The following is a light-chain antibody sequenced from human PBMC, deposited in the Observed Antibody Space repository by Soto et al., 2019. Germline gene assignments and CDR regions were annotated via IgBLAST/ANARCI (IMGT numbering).Light chain of an antibody. Sequence: QSIMNPPASVSGSPRQSITISCTGPSSDVGAYNYASRSHQHPGNVSLIMRQQPRSTPFPFSTLFRSSKSGNTASLTISGLQAEDEADYYCSSYTSSSTLYVFGTGTKVTVL. CDR1: SSDVGAYNY. J-gene: IGLJ1*01. CDR3: SSYTSSSTLYV. V-gene: IGLV2-14*01. CDR2: QPR.